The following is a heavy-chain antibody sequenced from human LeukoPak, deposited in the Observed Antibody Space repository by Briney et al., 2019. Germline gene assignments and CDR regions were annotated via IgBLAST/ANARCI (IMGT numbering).Heavy chain of an antibody. D-gene: IGHD6-19*01. J-gene: IGHJ3*02. Sequence: PPETLSLTCTVSGGSISSYYWSWIRQPPGKGLEWIGYIYYSGSTNYNPSLKSRVTISVDTSKNQFSLKLSSVTAADTAVYYCASSTSSGWFHDAFDIWGQGTMVTVSS. CDR3: ASSTSSGWFHDAFDI. V-gene: IGHV4-59*01. CDR2: IYYSGST. CDR1: GGSISSYY.